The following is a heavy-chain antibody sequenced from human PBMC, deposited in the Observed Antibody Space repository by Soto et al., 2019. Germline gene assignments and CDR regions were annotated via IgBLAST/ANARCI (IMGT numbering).Heavy chain of an antibody. CDR2: MYNTGST. J-gene: IGHJ6*02. V-gene: IGHV4-59*01. Sequence: QVQLQESGPGLVKPSETLSLTCTVSGGTISRYYWSWIRQPPGKGLEWIGYMYNTGSTVYNPSFKSRHPISVDTSKNQFSLKLNAVTAADTAVYYCARDLWGYCGTDCYPLDVWGQGTTVTVSS. CDR1: GGTISRYY. CDR3: ARDLWGYCGTDCYPLDV. D-gene: IGHD2-21*02.